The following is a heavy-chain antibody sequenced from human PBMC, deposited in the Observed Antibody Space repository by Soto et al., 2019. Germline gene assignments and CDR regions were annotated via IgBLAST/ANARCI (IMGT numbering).Heavy chain of an antibody. CDR3: TTDPRIAATDAFDI. J-gene: IGHJ3*02. CDR2: IKSKTDGGTI. D-gene: IGHD6-13*01. CDR1: GFTFSNAW. V-gene: IGHV3-15*01. Sequence: GGSLRLSCAASGFTFSNAWMSWVRQAPGKGLEWVGRIKSKTDGGTIDYAAPVKGRFTISRDDSKNTLYLQMNSLKTEDTAVYYCTTDPRIAATDAFDIWGQGTMVTVSS.